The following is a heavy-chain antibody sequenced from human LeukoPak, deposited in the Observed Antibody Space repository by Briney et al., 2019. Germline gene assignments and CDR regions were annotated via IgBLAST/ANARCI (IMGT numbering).Heavy chain of an antibody. CDR3: ARRAGAYSHPYDY. D-gene: IGHD4/OR15-4a*01. CDR1: GYTFTSYY. Sequence: ASVKVSCKASGYTFTSYYMHWVRQAPGQGLEWMGIINPSGGSTSYAQEFQGRVTMTRDMSTGTVYMELSSLRSEDTAVYYCARRAGAYSHPYDYWGQGTLVTVSS. J-gene: IGHJ4*02. CDR2: INPSGGST. V-gene: IGHV1-46*01.